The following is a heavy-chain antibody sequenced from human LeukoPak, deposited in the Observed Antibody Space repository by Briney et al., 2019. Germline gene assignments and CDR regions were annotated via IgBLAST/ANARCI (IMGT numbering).Heavy chain of an antibody. V-gene: IGHV1-18*01. CDR3: ARGGPGYILVDAFDI. Sequence: ASVKVSCKAYGYGFSTYGITWVRQAPGQGLEWMGWISAYGVSTNYAQRLQGRVTMTTDTSTSTAYMELRSLRSDDTAVYYCARGGPGYILVDAFDIWGQGTMVTVSS. J-gene: IGHJ3*02. CDR2: ISAYGVST. CDR1: GYGFSTYG. D-gene: IGHD6-13*01.